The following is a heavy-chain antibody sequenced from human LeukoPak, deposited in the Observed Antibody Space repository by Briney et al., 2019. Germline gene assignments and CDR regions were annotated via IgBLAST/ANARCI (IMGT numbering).Heavy chain of an antibody. Sequence: GGSLRLSCAASGFTFSSYAMSWVRQAPGKGLEWVSAISGSGGSTYYADSVKGRFTISRDNSKNTLFLQVNSLRAEDTAVYYCAKDARRTFGLSSGLYRGSYYFDYWGQGTLITVSS. CDR3: AKDARRTFGLSSGLYRGSYYFDY. D-gene: IGHD6-19*01. CDR2: ISGSGGST. V-gene: IGHV3-23*01. J-gene: IGHJ4*02. CDR1: GFTFSSYA.